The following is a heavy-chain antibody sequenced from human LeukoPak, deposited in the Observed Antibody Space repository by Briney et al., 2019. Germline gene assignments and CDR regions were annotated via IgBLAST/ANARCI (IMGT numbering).Heavy chain of an antibody. CDR1: GFSFSTYN. D-gene: IGHD3-3*01. CDR3: ARVVSGVTGGDY. Sequence: HAGGSLRLSCAASGFSFSTYNMIWVRQAPGKGLECISYITPTSTTIHYADSVKGRFAVSGDNANSLLYLQMNSLRVEDTAVYYCARVVSGVTGGDYWGQGTLVSVSS. CDR2: ITPTSTTI. V-gene: IGHV3-48*04. J-gene: IGHJ4*02.